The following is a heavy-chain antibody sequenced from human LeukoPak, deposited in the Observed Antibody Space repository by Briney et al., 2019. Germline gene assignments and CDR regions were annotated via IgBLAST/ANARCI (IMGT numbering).Heavy chain of an antibody. J-gene: IGHJ5*02. Sequence: GGSLRLSCAASGFTVSSNYMSWVRQAPGKGLEWVSIIYSGGSTFYADSVKGRFTISRDNAKNSLYLQMNSLRAEDTAVYYCARGADTGYSSDSWGQGTLVTVSS. CDR3: ARGADTGYSSDS. V-gene: IGHV3-53*01. CDR1: GFTVSSNY. D-gene: IGHD6-19*01. CDR2: IYSGGST.